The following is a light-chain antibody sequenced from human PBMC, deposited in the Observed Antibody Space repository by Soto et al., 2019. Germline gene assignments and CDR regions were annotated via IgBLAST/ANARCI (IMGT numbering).Light chain of an antibody. CDR3: QQYNNWPPWT. CDR1: QSVYSN. J-gene: IGKJ1*01. CDR2: GAS. V-gene: IGKV3-15*01. Sequence: EIVITQDPTPPFLSPGEGAPLSCRASQSVYSNLAWYQQKPGQAPRLLIHGASTRATGIPARFSGSGSGTDFTLTISSLQSEDFAVYYCQQYNNWPPWTFGQGTKV.